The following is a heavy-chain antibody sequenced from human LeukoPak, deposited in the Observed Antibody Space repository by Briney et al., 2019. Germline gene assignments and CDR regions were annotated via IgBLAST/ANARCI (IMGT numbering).Heavy chain of an antibody. Sequence: SETLSLTCTVSGGSISSYYWSWIRQPPGKGLEWIGYIYYSGSTNYNPSLKSRVTISVDTSKNQFSLKLSSVTAADTAVYYCARGMWGSGLGDYWGQGTLVTVSS. CDR2: IYYSGST. J-gene: IGHJ4*02. CDR1: GGSISSYY. D-gene: IGHD2-21*01. CDR3: ARGMWGSGLGDY. V-gene: IGHV4-59*01.